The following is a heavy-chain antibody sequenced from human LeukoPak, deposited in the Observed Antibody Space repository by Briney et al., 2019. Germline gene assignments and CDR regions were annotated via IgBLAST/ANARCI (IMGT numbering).Heavy chain of an antibody. D-gene: IGHD3-22*01. Sequence: SETLALTCTVSGGSINTWSFHWGWIPQPRGRGLGWVVSLFHTGNTYYVDSRKSRVSISLATSRTEFSFELSPVTAAATDASYCARRDIVVDAGRSTFDYWGQGILVTVSS. CDR3: ARRDIVVDAGRSTFDY. CDR2: LFHTGNT. CDR1: GGSINTWSFH. J-gene: IGHJ4*02. V-gene: IGHV4-39*01.